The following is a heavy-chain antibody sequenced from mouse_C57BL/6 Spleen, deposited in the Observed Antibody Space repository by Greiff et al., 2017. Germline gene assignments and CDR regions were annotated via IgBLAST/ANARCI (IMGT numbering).Heavy chain of an antibody. D-gene: IGHD2-4*01. CDR1: GFSLTSYG. J-gene: IGHJ1*03. Sequence: VQRVESGPGLVQPSQSLSITCTVSGFSLTSYGVHWVRQSPGKGLEWLGVIWSGGSTDYNAAFISRLSISKDNSKSQVFFKMNSLQADDTAIYYCARCDWSWYFGVWGTGTTVTVSS. CDR3: ARCDWSWYFGV. CDR2: IWSGGST. V-gene: IGHV2-2*01.